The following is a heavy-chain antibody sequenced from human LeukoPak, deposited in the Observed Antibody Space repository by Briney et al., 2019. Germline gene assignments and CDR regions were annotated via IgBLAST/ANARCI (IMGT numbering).Heavy chain of an antibody. J-gene: IGHJ4*02. CDR1: GFTFSSYA. CDR2: ISGSGGST. CDR3: AKGGVCSCGSCYFDY. V-gene: IGHV3-23*01. Sequence: GGSLRLSCTASGFTFSSYAMSWVRQAPGKGLEWVSAISGSGGSTYYADSVKGRFTISRDNSKNTLYLQMNSLRAEDTAVYYCAKGGVCSCGSCYFDYWGQGTLVTVSS. D-gene: IGHD2-15*01.